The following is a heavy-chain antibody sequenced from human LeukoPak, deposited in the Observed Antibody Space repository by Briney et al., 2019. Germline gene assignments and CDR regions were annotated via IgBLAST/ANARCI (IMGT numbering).Heavy chain of an antibody. Sequence: TGGSLRLSSAASGFTFSSYWMSWVRQAPGKGLEWVANIKHDGSEKYYVDSVKGRFTISRDNAKNSLYLQMNSLRAEDTAVCYCARDLSGNGDFQHWGQGTLVTVSS. CDR3: ARDLSGNGDFQH. D-gene: IGHD3-10*01. CDR1: GFTFSSYW. J-gene: IGHJ1*01. V-gene: IGHV3-7*01. CDR2: IKHDGSEK.